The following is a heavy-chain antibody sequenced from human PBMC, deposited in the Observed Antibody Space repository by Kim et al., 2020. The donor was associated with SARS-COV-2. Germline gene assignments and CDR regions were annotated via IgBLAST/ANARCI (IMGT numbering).Heavy chain of an antibody. CDR3: ARDKNGSYRYGMDV. CDR1: GFTFSSYA. V-gene: IGHV3-30-3*01. CDR2: ISYDGSNK. Sequence: GGSLRLSCAASGFTFSSYAMHWVHQAPGKGLEWVAVISYDGSNKYYADSVKGRFTISRDNSKNTLYLQMNSLRAEDTAVYYCARDKNGSYRYGMDVWGQGTTVTVSS. J-gene: IGHJ6*02. D-gene: IGHD1-26*01.